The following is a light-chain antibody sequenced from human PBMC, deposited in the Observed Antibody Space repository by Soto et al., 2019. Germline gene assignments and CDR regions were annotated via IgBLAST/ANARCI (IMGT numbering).Light chain of an antibody. J-gene: IGKJ4*02. Sequence: IVMTQSPATLSVSPGERATFSCMASQNIYSNIAWYQHKRGQAPRLLIHGASSRATGIPDRFSGSGSGTDFTLTISRLEGGDFGGYCCQQYGGSPWACGGGTRVEIK. CDR2: GAS. CDR1: QNIYSN. CDR3: QQYGGSPWA. V-gene: IGKV3-20*01.